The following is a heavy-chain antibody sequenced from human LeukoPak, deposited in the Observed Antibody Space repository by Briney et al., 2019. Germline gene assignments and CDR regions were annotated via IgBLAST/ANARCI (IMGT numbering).Heavy chain of an antibody. J-gene: IGHJ4*02. CDR2: IKSKTDGGKT. CDR3: TTKYTSSWSPTN. V-gene: IGHV3-15*01. Sequence: GGSLRLSCAASGFTFSNAWMTWVRQAPGKGVEGVGRIKSKTDGGKTDYAARGKGRLTIAREERKNTLYLQMNSLKTEDTAVYYCTTKYTSSWSPTNWGQGTLVTVSS. D-gene: IGHD6-13*01. CDR1: GFTFSNAW.